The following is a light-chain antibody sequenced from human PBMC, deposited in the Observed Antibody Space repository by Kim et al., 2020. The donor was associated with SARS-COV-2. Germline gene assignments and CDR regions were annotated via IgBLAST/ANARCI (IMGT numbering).Light chain of an antibody. J-gene: IGLJ1*01. CDR2: QDS. CDR1: KLGDKY. CDR3: QAWDSSTYV. V-gene: IGLV3-1*01. Sequence: VSPGQKASITGSGDKLGDKYACWYQQKPGQSPVLVIYQDSKRPSGIPERFSGSNSGNTATLTISGTQAMDEADYYCQAWDSSTYVFGTGTKVTVL.